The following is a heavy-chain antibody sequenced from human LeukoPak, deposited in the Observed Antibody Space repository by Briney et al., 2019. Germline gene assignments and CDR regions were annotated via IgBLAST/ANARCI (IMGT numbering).Heavy chain of an antibody. CDR1: GFTFSSYS. V-gene: IGHV3-21*01. CDR3: ARDIAVADKYYYYGMEV. J-gene: IGHJ6*02. CDR2: ISSSSSYI. Sequence: GGSLRLSCAASGFTFSSYSMNWVRQAPGKGLEWVSSISSSSSYIYYADSVKGRFTISRDNAKNSLYLQMNSLRAEDTAVYYCARDIAVADKYYYYGMEVWGQGTTVTVSS. D-gene: IGHD6-19*01.